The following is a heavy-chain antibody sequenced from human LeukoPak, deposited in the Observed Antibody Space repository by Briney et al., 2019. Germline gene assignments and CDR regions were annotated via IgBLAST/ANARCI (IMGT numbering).Heavy chain of an antibody. CDR2: IYTSGST. D-gene: IGHD6-13*01. CDR1: GGSFSSGSYY. J-gene: IGHJ4*02. Sequence: SETLSLTCTVSGGSFSSGSYYWSWIRQPAGKGLEWIGRIYTSGSTNYNPSLKSRVTISVDTSKNQFSLKLSSVTAADTAVYYCARESAAAGTVDYWGQGTLVTVSS. CDR3: ARESAAAGTVDY. V-gene: IGHV4-61*02.